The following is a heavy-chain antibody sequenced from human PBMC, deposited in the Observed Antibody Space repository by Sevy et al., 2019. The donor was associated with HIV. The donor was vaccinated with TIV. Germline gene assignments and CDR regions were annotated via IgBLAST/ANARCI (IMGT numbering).Heavy chain of an antibody. CDR2: INPNSGGT. Sequence: ASVKVSCQASGHTFNAYYTHWVRQAPGQGLEWMGWINPNSGGTNYAQKFQGRVTMTSDTSINTAYMELSRLRSDDTAVYYCARVGTIFSLLGYFDYWGQGTLVTVSS. J-gene: IGHJ4*02. CDR3: ARVGTIFSLLGYFDY. CDR1: GHTFNAYY. D-gene: IGHD3-3*01. V-gene: IGHV1-2*02.